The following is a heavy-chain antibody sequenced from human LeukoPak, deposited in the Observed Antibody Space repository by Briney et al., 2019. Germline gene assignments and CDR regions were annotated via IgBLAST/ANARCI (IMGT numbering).Heavy chain of an antibody. CDR3: ARDQRAYYYYGMDV. Sequence: GASVKVSCKASGGTFSSYAISWVRQAPGQGLEWMGGIIPIFGTANYAQKFQGRVTITADESTSTAYMELSSLRSEDTAVYYCARDQRAYYYYGMDVWGKGTTVTVSS. CDR1: GGTFSSYA. J-gene: IGHJ6*04. V-gene: IGHV1-69*13. D-gene: IGHD6-25*01. CDR2: IIPIFGTA.